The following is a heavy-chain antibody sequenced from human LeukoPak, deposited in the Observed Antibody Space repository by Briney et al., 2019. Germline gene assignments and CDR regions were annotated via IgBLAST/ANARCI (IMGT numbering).Heavy chain of an antibody. Sequence: GGSLRLSCAASGFTFSDSTMHWVRQASGKGLDWVGRIRRKAHDYATAYATSVQGRFTISRDDSKNRAFLQMNSLKPEDTAVYYCTSEGTRWGQGTLVTASS. V-gene: IGHV3-73*01. J-gene: IGHJ4*02. CDR2: IRRKAHDYAT. D-gene: IGHD3-10*01. CDR3: TSEGTR. CDR1: GFTFSDST.